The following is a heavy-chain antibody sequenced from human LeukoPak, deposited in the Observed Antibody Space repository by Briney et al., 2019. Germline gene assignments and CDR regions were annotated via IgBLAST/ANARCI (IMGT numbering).Heavy chain of an antibody. D-gene: IGHD3-10*01. Sequence: GTSLRLSCAPSGFTFSKYGMHWVRQAPGKGREWVAIIWLDGSQEYYPESVKGRFTISRDNPKNKMYLQMKSLRAEDTTMYDCARLGGSGGHSVYDWGQRTLVTVSS. V-gene: IGHV3-33*01. CDR2: IWLDGSQE. CDR1: GFTFSKYG. CDR3: ARLGGSGGHSVYD. J-gene: IGHJ4*02.